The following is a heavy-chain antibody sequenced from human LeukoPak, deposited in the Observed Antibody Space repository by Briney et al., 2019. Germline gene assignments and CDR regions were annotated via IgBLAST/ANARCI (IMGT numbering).Heavy chain of an antibody. CDR2: IYHSGST. J-gene: IGHJ3*02. V-gene: IGHV4-38-2*01. Sequence: SETLSLTCAVSGYSISSGCYWGWIRQPPGKGVGWIGSIYHSGSTYYNPSLESRVTLSVDTSKNQFSLKLSSVTAADTAVYYCASPGSGYYYDSSGEEAFGIWGQGTMVTVSS. D-gene: IGHD3-22*01. CDR1: GYSISSGCY. CDR3: ASPGSGYYYDSSGEEAFGI.